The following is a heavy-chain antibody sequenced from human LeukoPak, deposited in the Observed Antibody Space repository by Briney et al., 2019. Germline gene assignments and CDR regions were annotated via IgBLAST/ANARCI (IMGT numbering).Heavy chain of an antibody. Sequence: ASVKVSCKASGYTFTGYYMHSVRQAPGQGLEWMGWINPNSGGTNYAQKFQGRVTMTRDTSISTAYMELSRLRSDDTAGHYCAVLGAQWLVDYFDYWGQGTLVTVSS. CDR1: GYTFTGYY. CDR3: AVLGAQWLVDYFDY. J-gene: IGHJ4*02. CDR2: INPNSGGT. V-gene: IGHV1-2*02. D-gene: IGHD6-19*01.